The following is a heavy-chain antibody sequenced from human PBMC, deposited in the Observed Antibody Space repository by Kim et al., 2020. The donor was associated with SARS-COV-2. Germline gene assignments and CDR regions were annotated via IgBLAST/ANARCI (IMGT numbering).Heavy chain of an antibody. D-gene: IGHD2-21*02. J-gene: IGHJ4*02. CDR1: GGSITSGDYY. V-gene: IGHV4-30-4*01. Sequence: SETLSLTCTVSGGSITSGDYYWSWIRQSPGKGLEWIGFIYYSGSAYYNPSLKSRVSISVDTSRNQFSLKLNSVTAADTAVYYCARAGQIVVVSARGGGHHFDDWGPGTLVTVSS. CDR3: ARAGQIVVVSARGGGHHFDD. CDR2: IYYSGSA.